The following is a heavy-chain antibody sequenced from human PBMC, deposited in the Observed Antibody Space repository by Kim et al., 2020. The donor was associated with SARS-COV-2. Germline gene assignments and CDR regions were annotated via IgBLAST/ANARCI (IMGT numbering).Heavy chain of an antibody. Sequence: KGRFTISRDTSNNRLYLQISSLRTEDTAVYYCARDLVALEPRGYYYGMDIWGQGTTVTVSS. J-gene: IGHJ6*02. V-gene: IGHV3-30*13. D-gene: IGHD1-1*01. CDR3: ARDLVALEPRGYYYGMDI.